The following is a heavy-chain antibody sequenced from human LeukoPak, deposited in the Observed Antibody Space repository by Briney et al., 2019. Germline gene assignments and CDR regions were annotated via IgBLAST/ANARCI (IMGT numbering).Heavy chain of an antibody. Sequence: SVKVSCKASGGTFSSYAISWVRQAPGQGLEWMGRIIPILGIANYAQKFQGRVTITADKSTSTAYMELGSLRSEDTAVYYCARDIAPSRSHTIAAAGTDLWGRGTLVTVSS. CDR3: ARDIAPSRSHTIAAAGTDL. V-gene: IGHV1-69*04. CDR1: GGTFSSYA. CDR2: IIPILGIA. J-gene: IGHJ2*01. D-gene: IGHD6-13*01.